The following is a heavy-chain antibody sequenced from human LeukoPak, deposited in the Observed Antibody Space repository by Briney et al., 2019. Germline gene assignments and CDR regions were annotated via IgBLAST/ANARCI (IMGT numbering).Heavy chain of an antibody. V-gene: IGHV3-30*02. J-gene: IGHJ3*02. CDR1: GFSFNNYG. D-gene: IGHD3-10*01. CDR3: AKSVMAGPIEPHVKGYYYGSGRPDAFDI. CDR2: MQYDESDK. Sequence: PGGSLRLSCAAFGFSFNNYGIHWVRQAPGKGLEWVTFMQYDESDKFYADSVKGRFTISRDNAKNSLYLQMNSLRAEDTAVYYCAKSVMAGPIEPHVKGYYYGSGRPDAFDIWGQGTMVTVSS.